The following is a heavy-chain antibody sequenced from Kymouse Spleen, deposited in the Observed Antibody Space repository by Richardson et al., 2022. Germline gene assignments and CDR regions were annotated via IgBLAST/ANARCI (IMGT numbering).Heavy chain of an antibody. CDR2: IYSGGST. D-gene: IGHD3-9*01. Sequence: EVQLVESGGGLIQPGGSLRLSCAASGFTVSSNYMSWVRQAPGKGLEWVSVIYSGGSTYYADSVKGRFTISRDNSKNTLYLQMNSLRAEDTAVYYCARDYDILTGYSGAFDIWGQGTMVTVSS. J-gene: IGHJ3*02. CDR1: GFTVSSNY. V-gene: IGHV3-53*01. CDR3: ARDYDILTGYSGAFDI.